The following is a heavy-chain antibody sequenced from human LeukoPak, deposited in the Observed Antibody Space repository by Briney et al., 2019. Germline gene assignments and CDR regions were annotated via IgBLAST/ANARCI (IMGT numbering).Heavy chain of an antibody. CDR3: AREGVTVAGTGWYFDL. J-gene: IGHJ2*01. V-gene: IGHV4-59*01. D-gene: IGHD6-19*01. CDR1: GGSISSYY. CDR2: IYYSGST. Sequence: TSETLSLTCTVSGGSISSYYWSWIRQPPGKGLEWIGYIYYSGSTNYNPSLKSRATISVDTSKNQFSLKLSSVTAADTAVYYCAREGVTVAGTGWYFDLWGRGTLVTVSS.